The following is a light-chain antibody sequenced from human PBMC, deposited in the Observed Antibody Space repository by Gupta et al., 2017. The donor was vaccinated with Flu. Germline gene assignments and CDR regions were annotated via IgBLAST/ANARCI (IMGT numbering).Light chain of an antibody. CDR3: QQGDCWSS. J-gene: IGKJ3*01. CDR2: DAS. CDR1: QSVKNY. Sequence: IVMTQSPATLSLSPGERATLSCRDSQSVKNYLAWYQQKPGQAPRLLIYDASTRATGIPGRCGGGGAAKDFTLTSNSREDEDFAVYYWQQGDCWSSFGHGTNVDI. V-gene: IGKV3-11*01.